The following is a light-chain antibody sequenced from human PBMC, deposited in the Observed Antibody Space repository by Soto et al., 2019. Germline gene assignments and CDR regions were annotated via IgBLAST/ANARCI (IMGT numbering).Light chain of an antibody. Sequence: DIQMTQSPTSLSASVGDRVTITCRASQGIRNYVAWYQQIPGKAPKLLIYAAATLQSGVPSRFSGSGSGTDFTLTINGLPPDDVATYSCQKYSSVPVFGPGTKVEIK. CDR3: QKYSSVPV. CDR2: AAA. J-gene: IGKJ3*01. V-gene: IGKV1-27*01. CDR1: QGIRNY.